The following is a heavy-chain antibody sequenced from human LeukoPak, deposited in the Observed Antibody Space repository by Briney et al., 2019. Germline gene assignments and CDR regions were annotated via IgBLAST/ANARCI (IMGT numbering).Heavy chain of an antibody. CDR3: ARDSGRDYGVDY. CDR2: IYYSGST. J-gene: IGHJ4*02. V-gene: IGHV4-59*01. CDR1: GGSISSYY. Sequence: SETLSLTCTVSGGSISSYYWSWIRQPPGKGLEWIGYIYYSGSTNYNPSLKSRVTISVDTSKNQFSLKLSSVTAADTAVYYCARDSGRDYGVDYWGQGTLVTVSS. D-gene: IGHD4-17*01.